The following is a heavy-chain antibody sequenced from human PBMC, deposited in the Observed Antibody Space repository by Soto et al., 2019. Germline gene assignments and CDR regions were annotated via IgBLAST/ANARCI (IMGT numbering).Heavy chain of an antibody. D-gene: IGHD2-8*01. J-gene: IGHJ5*02. CDR1: GYTFTTFW. V-gene: IGHV5-10-1*01. CDR3: ARLYCTTNTCDSWFDP. Sequence: PGESLKISCKALGYTFTTFWISWVRQMPGKGLEWMGRVDPRDSYTNYSPPFEGHVTISVDKSINTAYLQWGSLRAPDTAIYYCARLYCTTNTCDSWFDPWGQGTLVTVSS. CDR2: VDPRDSYT.